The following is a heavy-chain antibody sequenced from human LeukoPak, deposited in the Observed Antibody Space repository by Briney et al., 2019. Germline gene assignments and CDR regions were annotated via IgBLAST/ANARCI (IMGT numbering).Heavy chain of an antibody. D-gene: IGHD1-26*01. CDR3: ASGGREDY. CDR1: GYTFTNYY. CDR2: ISPSVGTA. Sequence: ASVKVSCKAFGYTFTNYYMHWVRQAPGQGLEWMGIISPSVGTAAYAQKFQGRVTMTRDTSTGTLYMELSSLRSDDTAVYYCASGGREDYWGQGTLVTVSS. J-gene: IGHJ4*02. V-gene: IGHV1-46*01.